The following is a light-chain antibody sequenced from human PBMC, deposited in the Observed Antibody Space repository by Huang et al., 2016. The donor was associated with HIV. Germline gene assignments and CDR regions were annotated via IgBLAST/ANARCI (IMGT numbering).Light chain of an antibody. CDR2: WAS. J-gene: IGKJ1*01. CDR3: QKYFSTPRT. Sequence: DIVMTQSPDSLTVSLGERATINCKSSQSILHTSKNKKFLSWFQQKPGQPPKLLMHWASTRASGVPDRFSGSESGTDFTLTINDLQAEDVAVYYCQKYFSTPRTFGQGTRVEIK. V-gene: IGKV4-1*01. CDR1: QSILHTSKNKKF.